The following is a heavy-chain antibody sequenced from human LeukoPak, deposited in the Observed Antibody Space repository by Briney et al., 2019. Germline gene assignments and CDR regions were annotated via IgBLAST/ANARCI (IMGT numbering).Heavy chain of an antibody. CDR2: ISGSGGST. Sequence: GGSLRLSCAASGFTFSSYAMSWVRQAPGKGLEWVSAISGSGGSTYYADSVKGWFTISRDNSKNTLYLQMNSLRAEDTAVYYCAKQPAPGYCSSTSCAVFDYWGQGTLVTVSS. J-gene: IGHJ4*02. CDR3: AKQPAPGYCSSTSCAVFDY. V-gene: IGHV3-23*01. CDR1: GFTFSSYA. D-gene: IGHD2-2*01.